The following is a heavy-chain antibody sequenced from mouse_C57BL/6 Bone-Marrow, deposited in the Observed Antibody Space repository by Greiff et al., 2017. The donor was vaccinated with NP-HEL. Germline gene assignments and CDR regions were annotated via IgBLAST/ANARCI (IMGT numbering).Heavy chain of an antibody. V-gene: IGHV14-1*01. CDR2: IDPEDGDT. D-gene: IGHD1-1*02. CDR3: TTRGTGGPFAY. Sequence: EVQLQQSGAELVRPGASVKLSCTASGFNIKDYYMHWVKQRPEQGLEWIGRIDPEDGDTEYAPKFQGKATMTADTSSNTADLQLSSLTSEDTAVYYCTTRGTGGPFAYWGQGTLVTVSA. CDR1: GFNIKDYY. J-gene: IGHJ3*01.